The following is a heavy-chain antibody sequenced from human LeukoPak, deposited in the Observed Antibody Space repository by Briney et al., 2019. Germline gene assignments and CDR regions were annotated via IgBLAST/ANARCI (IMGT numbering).Heavy chain of an antibody. CDR2: VIHGGSS. Sequence: SETLSLTCAVYGESFSGYSWSWFRQPPGKGLEWIGEVIHGGSSNYNPSLKSRVTISVDTSKNQFSLKLSSVTAADTAVYYCARHLIVYGSGSYPSPLDYWGQGTLVTVSS. CDR1: GESFSGYS. V-gene: IGHV4-34*12. J-gene: IGHJ4*02. CDR3: ARHLIVYGSGSYPSPLDY. D-gene: IGHD3-10*01.